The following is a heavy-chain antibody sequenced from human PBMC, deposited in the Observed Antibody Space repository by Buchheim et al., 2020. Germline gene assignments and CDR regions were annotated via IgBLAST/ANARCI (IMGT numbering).Heavy chain of an antibody. V-gene: IGHV3-48*03. J-gene: IGHJ6*02. CDR1: GFTFSSYE. CDR2: ISSSGSTI. CDR3: ASHRAEGFWSGYYTDPYYYYGMDV. Sequence: EVQLVESGGGLVQPGGPLRLSCAVSGFTFSSYEMNWVRQAPGKGLEWVSYISSSGSTIYYADSVKGRFTISRDNAKNSLYLQMNSLRAEDTAVYYCASHRAEGFWSGYYTDPYYYYGMDVWGQGTT. D-gene: IGHD3-3*01.